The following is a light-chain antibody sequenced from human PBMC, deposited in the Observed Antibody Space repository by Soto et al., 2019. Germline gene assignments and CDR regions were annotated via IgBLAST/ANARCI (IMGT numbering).Light chain of an antibody. CDR1: QSLSSY. CDR2: DAS. J-gene: IGKJ4*01. V-gene: IGKV3-11*01. CDR3: QHRSNWLT. Sequence: EIVLTQSPATLSLSPGERATLSCRASQSLSSYLAWYQQKPGQAPRLLIYDASNRATGIPARFSGSGSGTDFTLTIRSLEPEDFAVYYCQHRSNWLTFGGGTKVEI.